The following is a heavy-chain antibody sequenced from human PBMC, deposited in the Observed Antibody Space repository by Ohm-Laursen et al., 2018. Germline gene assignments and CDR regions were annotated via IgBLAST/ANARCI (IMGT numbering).Heavy chain of an antibody. CDR2: FYHSGGT. J-gene: IGHJ5*01. Sequence: SDTLSLTCSVSGASISSYYWTWIRQPPGKGLEWIGHFYHSGGTNNNPSFKSRVTISIDTSKNQVSLNLNSVTAADTAVYYCARLSDSSSASWGQGTLVTVSS. V-gene: IGHV4-59*08. CDR1: GASISSYY. CDR3: ARLSDSSSAS.